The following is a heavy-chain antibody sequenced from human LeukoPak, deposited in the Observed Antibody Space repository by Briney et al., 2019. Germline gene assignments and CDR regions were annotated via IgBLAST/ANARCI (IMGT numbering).Heavy chain of an antibody. V-gene: IGHV3-48*01. CDR3: ARDLDGGLGSDY. J-gene: IGHJ4*02. CDR2: ISSGSSTI. CDR1: GFTFSSYS. D-gene: IGHD3/OR15-3a*01. Sequence: GGSLRLSCAASGFTFSSYSMNWVRQAPGKGLEWVSYISSGSSTIYYADSVKGRSTISRDNAKNSLYLQMNSLRAEDTAVYYCARDLDGGLGSDYWGQGTLVTVSS.